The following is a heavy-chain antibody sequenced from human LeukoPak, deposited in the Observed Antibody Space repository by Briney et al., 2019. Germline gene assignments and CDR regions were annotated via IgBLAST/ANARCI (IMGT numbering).Heavy chain of an antibody. CDR2: MNPNRGNT. J-gene: IGHJ5*02. CDR1: RYTFTSYD. D-gene: IGHD1-26*01. Sequence: LWASVKVSCKASRYTFTSYDINWVRQATGQGLEWMGWMNPNRGNTGCAQKFQGRVTMTRNTSISTAYMELSSLRSEDTAVYYCARTKVYGGNYYGDWFDPWGQGTLVTVSS. V-gene: IGHV1-8*01. CDR3: ARTKVYGGNYYGDWFDP.